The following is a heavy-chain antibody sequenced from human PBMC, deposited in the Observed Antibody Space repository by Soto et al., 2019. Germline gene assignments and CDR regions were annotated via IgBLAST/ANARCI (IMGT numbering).Heavy chain of an antibody. CDR3: ATEYYYENSGYYSLDY. V-gene: IGHV1-69*13. Sequence: SVKVSCKASGGTFSSYAISWVRQAPGQGLEWMGAIIPIFGTANYAQKFQGRVTITADESTSTAYMELSSLRSEDTAVYYCATEYYYENSGYYSLDYWGQGTLVTVYS. CDR2: IIPIFGTA. J-gene: IGHJ4*02. CDR1: GGTFSSYA. D-gene: IGHD3-22*01.